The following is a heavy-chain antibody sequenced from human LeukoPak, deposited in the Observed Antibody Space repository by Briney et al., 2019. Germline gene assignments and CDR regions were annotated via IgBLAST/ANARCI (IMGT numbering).Heavy chain of an antibody. D-gene: IGHD3-22*01. CDR1: GFTVSSDS. Sequence: PGGSLRLSCTVSGFTVSSDSMSWVRQAPGKGLEWVSFIYSGGSTHYSDSVKGRFTISRDNSKNTLYLQMNSLRAEDTAVYYCASRDYYDSSGYYDAFDIWGQGTMVTVSS. CDR2: IYSGGST. J-gene: IGHJ3*02. V-gene: IGHV3-53*01. CDR3: ASRDYYDSSGYYDAFDI.